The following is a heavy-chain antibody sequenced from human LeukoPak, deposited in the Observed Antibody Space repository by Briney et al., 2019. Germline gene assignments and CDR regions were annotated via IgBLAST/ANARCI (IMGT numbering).Heavy chain of an antibody. CDR2: ISSSGSTI. CDR3: AREAYGYNEC. J-gene: IGHJ4*02. CDR1: GFTFSSYE. Sequence: PGGSLRLSCAASGFTFSSYEMNWVRQAPGKGLEWVSYISSSGSTIYYADSVKGRFTISGDNAKNSLYLQMNSLRAEDTAVYYCAREAYGYNECWGQGTLVAVSS. V-gene: IGHV3-48*03. D-gene: IGHD5-18*01.